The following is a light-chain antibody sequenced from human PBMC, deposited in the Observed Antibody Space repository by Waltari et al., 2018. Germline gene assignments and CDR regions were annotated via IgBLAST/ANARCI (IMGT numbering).Light chain of an antibody. V-gene: IGLV2-14*01. Sequence: QSALTQPASASGSPGQSITISCTATGSDVGAYEYVSWYQRHPGKVPKVMIYDVNKRPSGVSDRFSGSKSGYTASLTISGLQAQDEADYYCSSYTSSRAIFVFGIGTKVTVL. CDR2: DVN. J-gene: IGLJ1*01. CDR3: SSYTSSRAIFV. CDR1: GSDVGAYEY.